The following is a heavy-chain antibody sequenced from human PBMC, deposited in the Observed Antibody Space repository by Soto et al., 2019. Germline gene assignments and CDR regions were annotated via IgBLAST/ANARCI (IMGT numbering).Heavy chain of an antibody. D-gene: IGHD6-6*01. CDR1: GFTLSDYY. CDR3: ARYPVPAH. J-gene: IGHJ4*02. CDR2: IKGDGSNT. V-gene: IGHV3-7*03. Sequence: RRLSCATSGFTLSDYYISWVRQAPGKGLERVCNIKGDGSNTHYVVSVRGRFTISGDNAENLIYLQMNNLRVEDTAMYYCARYPVPAHLGQGTQVTVSS.